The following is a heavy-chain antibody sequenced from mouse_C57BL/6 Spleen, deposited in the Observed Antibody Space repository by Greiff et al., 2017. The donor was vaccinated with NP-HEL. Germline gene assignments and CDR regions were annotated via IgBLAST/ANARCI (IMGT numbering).Heavy chain of an antibody. D-gene: IGHD2-5*01. V-gene: IGHV1-72*01. CDR3: AREVYSNYVLYAMDY. CDR1: GYTFTSYW. Sequence: VQLQQPGAELVKPGASVKLSCKASGYTFTSYWMHWVKQRPGRGIEWIGRIDPNSGGTKYNEKFKSKATLTVDKPSSTAYMQLSSLTSEDSAVYYCAREVYSNYVLYAMDYWGQGTSVTVSS. CDR2: IDPNSGGT. J-gene: IGHJ4*01.